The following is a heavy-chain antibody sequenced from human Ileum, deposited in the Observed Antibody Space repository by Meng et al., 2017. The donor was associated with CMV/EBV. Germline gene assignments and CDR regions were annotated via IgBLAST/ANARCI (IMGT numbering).Heavy chain of an antibody. CDR3: AREPPGLKWYFDL. V-gene: IGHV3-30-3*01. CDR1: GFNFSNYA. Sequence: ASGFNFSNYARHWVRQTPGKRLEWVAVISSTGGTIYYADSVRGQFTLSRDNSRNTVSLQMNSLRVDDTGIYYCAREPPGLKWYFDLWGRGTLVTVSS. CDR2: ISSTGGTI. J-gene: IGHJ2*01.